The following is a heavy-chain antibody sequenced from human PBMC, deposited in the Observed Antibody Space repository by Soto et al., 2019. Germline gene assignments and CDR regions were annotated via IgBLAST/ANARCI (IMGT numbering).Heavy chain of an antibody. J-gene: IGHJ4*02. Sequence: QVQLVQSGAEVKKPGSSVKVSCKASGGTFSSYTISWVRQAPGQGLEWMGRIIPILGIANYAQKFQGRVTITADKSTSTAYMELSSLRSEDTAVYYCARPSKYSSSSPFDYWGQGTLDTVSS. CDR1: GGTFSSYT. D-gene: IGHD6-6*01. V-gene: IGHV1-69*02. CDR3: ARPSKYSSSSPFDY. CDR2: IIPILGIA.